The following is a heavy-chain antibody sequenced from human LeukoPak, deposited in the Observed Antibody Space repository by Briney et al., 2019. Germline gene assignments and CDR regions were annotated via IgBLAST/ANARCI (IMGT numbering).Heavy chain of an antibody. CDR3: ASAGGVAISREDAFDI. Sequence: PSETLSLTCTVSGGSISSYYWSWIRQPPGKGLEWIGYIYYSGSTNYNPSLKSRVTISVDTSKNQFSLKLSSVTAADTAMYYCASAGGVAISREDAFDIWGQGTMVTVSS. J-gene: IGHJ3*02. D-gene: IGHD3-9*01. CDR1: GGSISSYY. CDR2: IYYSGST. V-gene: IGHV4-59*01.